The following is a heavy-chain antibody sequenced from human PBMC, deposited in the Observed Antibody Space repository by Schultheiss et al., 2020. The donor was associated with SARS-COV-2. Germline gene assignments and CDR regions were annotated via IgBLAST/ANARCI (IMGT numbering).Heavy chain of an antibody. CDR1: GFTFSDYY. CDR3: ARAEQWLAPDY. V-gene: IGHV3-11*01. D-gene: IGHD6-19*01. Sequence: GGSLRLSCAASGFTFSDYYMNWVRQAPGKGLEWISHISSVGSPKYYADSVKGRFTISRDNAKNSLYLQMNSLRAEDTAVYYCARAEQWLAPDYWGQGTLVTVSS. J-gene: IGHJ4*02. CDR2: ISSVGSPK.